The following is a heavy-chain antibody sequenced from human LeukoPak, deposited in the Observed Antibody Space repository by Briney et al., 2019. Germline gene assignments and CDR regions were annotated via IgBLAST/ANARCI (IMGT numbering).Heavy chain of an antibody. J-gene: IGHJ4*02. CDR3: AKDLTTAPDGH. CDR1: GFTFSSYG. D-gene: IGHD4-11*01. V-gene: IGHV3-30*18. CDR2: ISYDGSNK. Sequence: GGSLRLSCAASGFTFSSYGMHWVRQAPGKGLEWVAVISYDGSNKYYADSVKGRFTISRDNSKNTLYLQMNSLRAEDTAVYYCAKDLTTAPDGHWGQGTLVNVSS.